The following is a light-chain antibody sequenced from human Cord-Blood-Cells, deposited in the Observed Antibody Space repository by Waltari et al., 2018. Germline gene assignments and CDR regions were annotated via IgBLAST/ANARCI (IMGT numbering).Light chain of an antibody. CDR3: QQRSNWLT. Sequence: DIVLTQSPATLSLSPGERATLSCRASQSVSSYLAWYQQKPGQAPRLLIYDASNRATGIPARFSGSVSGTDFTLTISSLEPEDFAVYYCQQRSNWLTFGGGTKVEIK. V-gene: IGKV3-11*01. CDR2: DAS. J-gene: IGKJ4*01. CDR1: QSVSSY.